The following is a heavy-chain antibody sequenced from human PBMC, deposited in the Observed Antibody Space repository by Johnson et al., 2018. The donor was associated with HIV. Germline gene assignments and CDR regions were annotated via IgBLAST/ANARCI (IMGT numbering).Heavy chain of an antibody. CDR1: GFTFSSYA. V-gene: IGHV3-30-3*01. J-gene: IGHJ3*02. CDR2: ISYDGSNK. Sequence: VQLVESGGGVVQPGRSLSLSCAASGFTFSSYAMHWVRQAPGTGLEWVAVISYDGSNKYYADSVKGRSPISRDNSKNTLYLQMNSLRAEDTAVYYCARERAMVRGVPDAFDIWGQGTMVTVSS. D-gene: IGHD3-10*01. CDR3: ARERAMVRGVPDAFDI.